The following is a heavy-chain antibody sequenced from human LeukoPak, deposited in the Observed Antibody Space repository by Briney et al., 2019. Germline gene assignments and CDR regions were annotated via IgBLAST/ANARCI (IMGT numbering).Heavy chain of an antibody. J-gene: IGHJ5*02. CDR3: ATRADWFDP. Sequence: PSETLPLTWSVSGDSITSYYWSWIRQPPGRGLEWIGYVFHSGVTNYNPSLKSRVTLSLDTSKNQFSLKLKSVTAADTAVYFCATRADWFDPWGQGTLVTVSS. V-gene: IGHV4-59*12. CDR1: GDSITSYY. CDR2: VFHSGVT.